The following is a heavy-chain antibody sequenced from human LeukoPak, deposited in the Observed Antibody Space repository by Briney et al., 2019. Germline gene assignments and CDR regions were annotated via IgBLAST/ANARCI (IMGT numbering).Heavy chain of an antibody. V-gene: IGHV3-11*01. J-gene: IGHJ4*02. CDR3: AKEGIAVAGTEGYFDY. D-gene: IGHD6-19*01. Sequence: GGSLRLSCAASGFTFSDYYMSWIRQAPGKGLEWVSYISSSGSTIYYADSVKGRFTISRDNAKNSLYLQMNSLRAEDTAVYYCAKEGIAVAGTEGYFDYWGQGTLVTVSS. CDR2: ISSSGSTI. CDR1: GFTFSDYY.